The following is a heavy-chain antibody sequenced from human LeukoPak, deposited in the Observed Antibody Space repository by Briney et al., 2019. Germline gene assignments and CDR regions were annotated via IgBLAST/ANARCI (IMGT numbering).Heavy chain of an antibody. CDR3: AVNSGDCSSTSCYMDY. Sequence: SETLSLTCAVYGGSFSGYYWSWIRQPPGKGLEWIGEINHSGSTNYNPSPKSRVTISVDTSKNQFSLKLSSVTAADTAVYYCAVNSGDCSSTSCYMDYWGQGTLVTVSS. CDR1: GGSFSGYY. D-gene: IGHD2-2*02. CDR2: INHSGST. J-gene: IGHJ4*02. V-gene: IGHV4-34*01.